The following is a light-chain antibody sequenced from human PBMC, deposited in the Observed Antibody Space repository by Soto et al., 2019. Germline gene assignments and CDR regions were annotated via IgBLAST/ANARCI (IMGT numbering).Light chain of an antibody. CDR2: EDT. CDR1: SSDVGNYNL. J-gene: IGLJ1*01. CDR3: CSYAGSSTYV. Sequence: QSVLTQPASVSGSAGQSITISCTGTSSDVGNYNLVSWYLHHPGKAPKLLIYEDTKRPSGVSNRFSGSRSGNTASLTVSGLQAEDETDYYCCSYAGSSTYVFGTGTKLTAL. V-gene: IGLV2-23*01.